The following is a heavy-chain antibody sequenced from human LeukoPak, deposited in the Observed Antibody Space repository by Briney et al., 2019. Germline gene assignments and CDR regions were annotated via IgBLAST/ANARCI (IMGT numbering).Heavy chain of an antibody. D-gene: IGHD2-15*01. CDR2: LYWTDDV. J-gene: IGHJ4*02. CDR3: AHRRDSHLVAVY. V-gene: IGHV2-5*01. Sequence: ESGPTLVKPTQTLTLTCTVSSFSLTTREVGVVWIRQPPGKALEWLAILYWTDDVYYNPSLASRLAVTKDTSKNQVVLTMTNVDPVDTATYYCAHRRDSHLVAVYWGQGTLVTVSS. CDR1: SFSLTTREVG.